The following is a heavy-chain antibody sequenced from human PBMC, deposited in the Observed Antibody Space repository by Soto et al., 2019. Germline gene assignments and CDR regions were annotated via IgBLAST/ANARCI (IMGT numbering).Heavy chain of an antibody. V-gene: IGHV1-18*04. CDR1: GYTCTSYG. CDR2: ISAYYGNT. D-gene: IGHD5-12*01. CDR3: ARDRVEMATIRMFDY. J-gene: IGHJ4*02. Sequence: QVQLVQSGAEVKKPGASVKVSCKASGYTCTSYGISWVRQAPGQGIEWMVWISAYYGNTNYAQRLQGRVTMTTDTSTSTAFMELRSLRSDDTAVYYCARDRVEMATIRMFDYWGQGTLVTVSS.